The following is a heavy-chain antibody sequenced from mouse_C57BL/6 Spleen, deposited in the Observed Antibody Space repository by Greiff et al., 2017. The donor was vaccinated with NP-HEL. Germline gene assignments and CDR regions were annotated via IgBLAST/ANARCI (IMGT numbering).Heavy chain of an antibody. D-gene: IGHD1-1*01. CDR2: IYPGDGDT. Sequence: QVQLKQSGAELVKPGASVTISCKASGYAFSSYWMNWVKQRPGKGLEWIGQIYPGDGDTNYNGKFKGKATLTADKSSSTAYMQLSSLTSEDSAVNFCARRWVGSSNDYWGQGTTLTVSS. V-gene: IGHV1-80*01. CDR1: GYAFSSYW. J-gene: IGHJ2*01. CDR3: ARRWVGSSNDY.